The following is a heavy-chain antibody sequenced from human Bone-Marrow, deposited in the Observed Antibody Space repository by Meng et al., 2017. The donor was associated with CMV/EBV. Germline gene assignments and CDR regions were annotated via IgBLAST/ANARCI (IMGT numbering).Heavy chain of an antibody. CDR2: VHHSGNT. J-gene: IGHJ4*02. D-gene: IGHD1-26*01. Sequence: SETLSLTCTVPGGSITSSYYWAWIRQPPGKRLEWIGSVHHSGNTYFRPSLKSRATISVDTSNNQFSLRLSSVTATDTAMYYCARSIVAPTVYFENWGQGTLVTVSS. CDR3: ARSIVAPTVYFEN. CDR1: GGSITSSYY. V-gene: IGHV4-39*07.